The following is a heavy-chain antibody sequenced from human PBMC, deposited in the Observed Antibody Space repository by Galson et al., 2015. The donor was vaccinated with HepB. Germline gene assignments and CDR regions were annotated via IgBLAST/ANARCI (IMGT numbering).Heavy chain of an antibody. D-gene: IGHD4-11*01. Sequence: SLRLSCATSGFTFSDYYMAWVRQAPGKVLEWVSYISSSGHYTNTEDALKGRFFISRDNAKNSLYLQMNSLRDEDTALYYCAKARPPYTNYGGAMDVWGQGITVIVSS. CDR2: ISSSGHYT. CDR1: GFTFSDYY. V-gene: IGHV3-11*05. J-gene: IGHJ6*02. CDR3: AKARPPYTNYGGAMDV.